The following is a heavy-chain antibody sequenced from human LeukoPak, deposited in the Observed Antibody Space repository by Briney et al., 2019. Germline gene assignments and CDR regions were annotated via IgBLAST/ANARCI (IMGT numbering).Heavy chain of an antibody. CDR1: GFTFSSYT. CDR2: VSYDGTNT. V-gene: IGHV3-30-3*01. Sequence: GGSLRLSCAASGFTFSSYTMHWVRQAPGKGLEWMAVVSYDGTNTYYADSVKGRFTISRDNSKNTLFPQMNSLRTEDTAVYYCARGPVTMVRGAGDYWGQGTLVTVSS. CDR3: ARGPVTMVRGAGDY. D-gene: IGHD3-10*01. J-gene: IGHJ4*02.